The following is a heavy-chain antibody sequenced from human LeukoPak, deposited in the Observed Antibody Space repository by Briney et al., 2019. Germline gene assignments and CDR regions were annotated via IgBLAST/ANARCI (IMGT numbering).Heavy chain of an antibody. J-gene: IGHJ4*02. V-gene: IGHV4-34*01. CDR3: ARSPSRARRYFDY. Sequence: PSETLSLTCAVYGGSFSGYYWSWIRQPPGKGLEWIGEINHSGSTNYNPSLKSRVTISVDTSKNQFSLKLSSVTAADTAVYYCARSPSRARRYFDYGGRGTLVPGAS. CDR2: INHSGST. CDR1: GGSFSGYY.